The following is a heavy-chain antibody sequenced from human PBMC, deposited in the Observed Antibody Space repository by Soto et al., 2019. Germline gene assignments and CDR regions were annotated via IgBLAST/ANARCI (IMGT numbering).Heavy chain of an antibody. Sequence: SVKVSCKASGGTFSSYAISWVRQAPGQRLEWMGGIIAIIGTTNYAQKFQGRVTITADASTSTAYMELSSLRSEDTAVYYCARGKYYFDYWGQGTLVTVSS. CDR3: ARGKYYFDY. CDR2: IIAIIGTT. CDR1: GGTFSSYA. V-gene: IGHV1-69*13. J-gene: IGHJ4*02.